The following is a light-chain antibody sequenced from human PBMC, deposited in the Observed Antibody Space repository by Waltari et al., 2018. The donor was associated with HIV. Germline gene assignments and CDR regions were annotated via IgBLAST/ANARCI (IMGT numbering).Light chain of an antibody. CDR3: QSTDRSITYVV. CDR1: AFAKQY. Sequence: SYELTQPPSVSVSPGPTARITCSGDAFAKQYSYWYQQKPGQAPLLLIYKDTERPSGIPERFAGSSSGTTVTLTISGVQAEDEADYYCQSTDRSITYVVFGGGTKLTVL. V-gene: IGLV3-25*03. J-gene: IGLJ3*02. CDR2: KDT.